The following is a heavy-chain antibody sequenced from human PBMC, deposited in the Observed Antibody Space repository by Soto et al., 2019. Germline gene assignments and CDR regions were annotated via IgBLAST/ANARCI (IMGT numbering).Heavy chain of an antibody. J-gene: IGHJ4*02. CDR3: GKASSSNSWSPIDY. CDR1: GFTFDDYA. V-gene: IGHV3-9*01. D-gene: IGHD3-3*01. Sequence: GGSLRLSCVASGFTFDDYAMHWVRQIPGKGLQWVSGISWSTSSIGYGASLRGRFLISRDNANNSLYLQMNDLRPEDTALYYCGKASSSNSWSPIDYWGQGTMVTVSS. CDR2: ISWSTSSI.